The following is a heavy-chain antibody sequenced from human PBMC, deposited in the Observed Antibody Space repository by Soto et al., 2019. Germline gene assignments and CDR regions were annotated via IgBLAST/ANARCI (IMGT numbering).Heavy chain of an antibody. CDR1: GGTFSSYT. J-gene: IGHJ4*02. CDR3: AMGYGDYVPFDY. V-gene: IGHV1-69*02. Sequence: ASVTVSCKASGGTFSSYTISWVRQAPGQGLEWMGRIIPILGIANYAQKFQGRVTITADKSTSTAYMELSSLRSEDTAVYYCAMGYGDYVPFDYWGQGTLVTVSS. D-gene: IGHD4-17*01. CDR2: IIPILGIA.